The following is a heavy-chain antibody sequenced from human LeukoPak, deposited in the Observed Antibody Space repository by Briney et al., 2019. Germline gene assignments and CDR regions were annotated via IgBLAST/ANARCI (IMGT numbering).Heavy chain of an antibody. J-gene: IGHJ4*02. Sequence: GGSLRLSCAASGYTFSSYSMNWVRLAPGKGLEWVSSISSSSSYIYYADSVKGRFTISRDNAKNSLYLQMNSLRAEDTAVYYCAREVKGIGFDYWGQGTLVTVSS. CDR2: ISSSSSYI. V-gene: IGHV3-21*01. CDR1: GYTFSSYS. CDR3: AREVKGIGFDY. D-gene: IGHD2-15*01.